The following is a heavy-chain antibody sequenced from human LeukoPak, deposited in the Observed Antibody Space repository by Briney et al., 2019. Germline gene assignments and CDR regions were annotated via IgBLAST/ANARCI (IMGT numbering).Heavy chain of an antibody. V-gene: IGHV3-23*01. CDR2: IGGGGPTT. CDR3: AKNSGGTCYSHLDY. J-gene: IGHJ4*02. Sequence: GGSLRLSCAASGFTFSTYAMNWVRQAPAKGLEWVSTIGGGGPTTDYADSVKDRFTISRDNSKNTLYLQMNSLRAEDTAVYYCAKNSGGTCYSHLDYWGQGTLVTVSS. CDR1: GFTFSTYA. D-gene: IGHD2-15*01.